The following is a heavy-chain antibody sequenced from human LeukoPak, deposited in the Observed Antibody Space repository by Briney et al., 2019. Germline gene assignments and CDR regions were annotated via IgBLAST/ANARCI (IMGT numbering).Heavy chain of an antibody. CDR1: GGPCDDYY. D-gene: IGHD5-24*01. CDR2: IHPHGIF. J-gene: IGHJ5*02. V-gene: IGHV4-34*01. CDR3: ARGRDRSKAGDL. Sequence: SSETLSLTCDVYGGPCDDYYCSWIRQPPGKGLEWIGEIHPHGIFYYNSSLMSRVTISIDTSKSRFSLRLTSVTAADTAFYFCARGRDRSKAGDLWGQGSLVTVSS.